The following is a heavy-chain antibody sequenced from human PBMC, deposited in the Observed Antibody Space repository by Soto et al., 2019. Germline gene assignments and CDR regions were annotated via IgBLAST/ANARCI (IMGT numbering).Heavy chain of an antibody. Sequence: ASVKVSCKASGYTFTSYYMHLVRQAPRQGLEWMGIINPSGGSTSYAQKFQGRVTMTRDTSTSTVYMELSSLRSEDTAVYYCARDYVLAARWDPNNNWFDPWGQGTPVTVSS. J-gene: IGHJ5*02. CDR2: INPSGGST. V-gene: IGHV1-46*01. D-gene: IGHD6-6*01. CDR1: GYTFTSYY. CDR3: ARDYVLAARWDPNNNWFDP.